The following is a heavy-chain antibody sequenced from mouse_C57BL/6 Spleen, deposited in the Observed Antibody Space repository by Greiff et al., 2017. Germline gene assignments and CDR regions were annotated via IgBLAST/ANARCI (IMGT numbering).Heavy chain of an antibody. CDR1: GYTFTSYW. CDR3: ARGLGDAMDY. CDR2: INPSSGYT. D-gene: IGHD3-3*01. V-gene: IGHV1-7*01. Sequence: VQLQQSGAELAKPGASVKLSCKASGYTFTSYWMHWVKQRPGQGLEWIGYINPSSGYTKYNQKFKDKATLTADTSSSTAYMQLSSLTYEDSAVYYCARGLGDAMDYWGQGTSVTVSS. J-gene: IGHJ4*01.